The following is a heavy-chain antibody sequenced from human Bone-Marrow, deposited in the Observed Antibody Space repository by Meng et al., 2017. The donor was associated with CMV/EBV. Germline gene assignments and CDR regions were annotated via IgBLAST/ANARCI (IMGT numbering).Heavy chain of an antibody. CDR3: ARAPDY. CDR2: KKNKVGKE. Sequence: GKDAGKDEGGTYRRDDIRGVRQETGKGSERMGGKKNKVGKEKEEQKFQGRVTITADESTSTAYMELSSLRSEDTAVYYCARAPDYWGQGTLVTVSS. J-gene: IGHJ4*02. CDR1: GGTYRRDD. V-gene: IGHV1-69*01.